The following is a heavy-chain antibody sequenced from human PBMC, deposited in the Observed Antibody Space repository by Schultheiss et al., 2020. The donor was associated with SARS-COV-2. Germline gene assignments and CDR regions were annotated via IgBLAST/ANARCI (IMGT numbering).Heavy chain of an antibody. CDR1: RGSFSGYY. CDR2: INHSGST. J-gene: IGHJ6*03. Sequence: SETLSLTCAVYRGSFSGYYWSWIRQPPGKGLEWIGEINHSGSTNYNPSLKSRVTISVDTSKNQFSLKLSSVTAADTAVYYCARVRGGGSGSYYSPHSRYRYYFVDVWGIGTTVTVSS. V-gene: IGHV4-34*01. D-gene: IGHD3-10*01. CDR3: ARVRGGGSGSYYSPHSRYRYYFVDV.